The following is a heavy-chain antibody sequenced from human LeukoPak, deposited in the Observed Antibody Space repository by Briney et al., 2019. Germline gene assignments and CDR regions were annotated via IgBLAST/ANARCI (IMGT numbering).Heavy chain of an antibody. CDR1: GYSIRNGYN. CDR2: IYQSGST. CDR3: ARERVIAARRYYYMDV. D-gene: IGHD6-6*01. V-gene: IGHV4-38-2*02. J-gene: IGHJ6*03. Sequence: SETLSLTCTVSGYSIRNGYNWGWIRLSPGKGLEWLGSIYQSGSTYDNPSLKSRVSLSIDTSKNQFSLKLSSVTAADTAVYYCARERVIAARRYYYMDVWGKGTTVTVSS.